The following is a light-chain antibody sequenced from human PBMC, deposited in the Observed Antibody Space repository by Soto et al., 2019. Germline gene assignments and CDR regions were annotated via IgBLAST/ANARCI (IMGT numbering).Light chain of an antibody. Sequence: DIPVTHSPSSVSASVGDRVTITCRASQGISTYLGWYQQKPGKAPKSLIYSASSLQRGVPSKFSGVGSGTEFPHTSVVMWPSDFATYYCQLYYRCPWTCGQGTKVDIK. CDR1: QGISTY. CDR2: SAS. V-gene: IGKV1-16*02. J-gene: IGKJ1*01. CDR3: QLYYRCPWT.